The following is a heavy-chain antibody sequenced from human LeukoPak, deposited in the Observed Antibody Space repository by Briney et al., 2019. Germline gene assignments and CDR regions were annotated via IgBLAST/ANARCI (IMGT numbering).Heavy chain of an antibody. J-gene: IGHJ6*02. D-gene: IGHD3-10*01. CDR3: ARDRARILTMVRGVDYYGMDV. V-gene: IGHV3-66*01. Sequence: GGSLRLSCAASGFSVNSDYMTWVRQAPGKGLEWVSVIYSGGSTYYADSVKGRFTISRDNSKNTLYLQMNSLRAEDTAVYYCARDRARILTMVRGVDYYGMDVWGQGTTVTVSS. CDR1: GFSVNSDY. CDR2: IYSGGST.